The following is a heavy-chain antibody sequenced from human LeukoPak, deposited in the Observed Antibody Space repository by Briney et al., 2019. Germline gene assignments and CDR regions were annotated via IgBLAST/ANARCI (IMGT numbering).Heavy chain of an antibody. CDR3: AKAGAVVVVAAKYFDY. CDR1: GFTFSSYG. V-gene: IGHV3-30*02. Sequence: PGGSLRLSCAASGFTFSSYGMHWVRQAPGKGLEWVAFIRYDGSKKYYGDSVKGRFTISRDNSKNTLYLQMNSLRAEDTAVYYCAKAGAVVVVAAKYFDYWGQGTLVTVSS. J-gene: IGHJ4*02. CDR2: IRYDGSKK. D-gene: IGHD2-15*01.